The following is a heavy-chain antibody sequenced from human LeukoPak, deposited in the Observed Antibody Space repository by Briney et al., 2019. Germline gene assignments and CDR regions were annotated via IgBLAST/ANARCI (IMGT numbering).Heavy chain of an antibody. D-gene: IGHD3-16*02. Sequence: ASVKVSCKASGYTFTSYYMHWVRQAPGQGLEWMGIINPSGGSTSYAQKFQGRVTMTRDTSTGTVYMELSSLRSEDTAVYYCASSYYDYVWGTYRLPRDWGQGTLVTVSS. J-gene: IGHJ4*02. CDR2: INPSGGST. CDR1: GYTFTSYY. V-gene: IGHV1-46*01. CDR3: ASSYYDYVWGTYRLPRD.